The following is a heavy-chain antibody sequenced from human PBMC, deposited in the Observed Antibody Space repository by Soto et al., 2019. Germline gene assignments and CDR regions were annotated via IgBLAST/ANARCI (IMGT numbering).Heavy chain of an antibody. CDR3: AHGDCSSTSCSTYYYYYYGMDV. CDR2: IYWNDDK. Sequence: EWLALIYWNDDKRYSPSLKSRLTITKDTSKNQVVLTMTNMDPVDTATYYCAHGDCSSTSCSTYYYYYYGMDVWGQGTTVTVSS. D-gene: IGHD2-2*01. J-gene: IGHJ6*02. V-gene: IGHV2-5*01.